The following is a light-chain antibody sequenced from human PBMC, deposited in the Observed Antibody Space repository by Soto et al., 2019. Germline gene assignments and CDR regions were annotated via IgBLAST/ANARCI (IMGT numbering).Light chain of an antibody. Sequence: DIVMTQSPDSLAVSLGERATINCKSSQSVFYSSNNKNYLAWYQQKPGQPPKLLIYWASTRESGVPDRFSGSGSGADFTLTISRLRAEDVAVYYCQQDYSIPYSFGQGTNVESK. J-gene: IGKJ2*01. CDR3: QQDYSIPYS. CDR1: QSVFYSSNNKNY. V-gene: IGKV4-1*01. CDR2: WAS.